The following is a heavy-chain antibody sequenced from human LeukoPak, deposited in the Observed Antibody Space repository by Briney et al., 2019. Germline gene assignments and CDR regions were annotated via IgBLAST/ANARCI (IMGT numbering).Heavy chain of an antibody. J-gene: IGHJ4*02. CDR1: GGTFSSYA. V-gene: IGHV1-69*05. Sequence: SVKVSCKASGGTFSSYAISWVRQAPGQGLEWMGGIIPIFGTANYAQKFQGRVTITTDESTSTAYMELSSLRSEDTAVYYCARGIGSPLYYFDYWGQGTLVTVSS. CDR3: ARGIGSPLYYFDY. CDR2: IIPIFGTA. D-gene: IGHD6-25*01.